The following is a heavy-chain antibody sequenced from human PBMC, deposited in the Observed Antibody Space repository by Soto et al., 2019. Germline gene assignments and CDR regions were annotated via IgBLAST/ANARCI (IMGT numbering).Heavy chain of an antibody. V-gene: IGHV4-39*01. CDR1: GGSISSSSYY. CDR3: ASKRNYSSGWYYYYYGMDV. D-gene: IGHD6-19*01. CDR2: IYYSGST. J-gene: IGHJ6*02. Sequence: QLQLQESGPGLVKPSETLSLTCTVSGGSISSSSYYWGWIRQPPGKGLEWIGSIYYSGSTYYNPSLKSRVTISVDTSKNQFSLKLSSVTAAVTAVYYCASKRNYSSGWYYYYYGMDVWGQGTTVTVSS.